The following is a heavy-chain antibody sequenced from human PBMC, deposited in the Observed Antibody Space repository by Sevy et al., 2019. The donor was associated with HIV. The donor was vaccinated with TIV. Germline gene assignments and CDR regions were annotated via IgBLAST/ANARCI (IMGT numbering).Heavy chain of an antibody. CDR3: ARGGYYYDNAAYYAFDS. J-gene: IGHJ4*02. D-gene: IGHD3-22*01. CDR2: IWSDGAYQ. V-gene: IGHV3-33*01. Sequence: WGSLRLSCAAAGFTFSNYAMHWVRQAPGKGLEWVAIIWSDGAYQYHGDSVKGRFTISRDNSKNTLYLQMNNVRVEDTAVYYCARGGYYYDNAAYYAFDSWGQGTLVTVSS. CDR1: GFTFSNYA.